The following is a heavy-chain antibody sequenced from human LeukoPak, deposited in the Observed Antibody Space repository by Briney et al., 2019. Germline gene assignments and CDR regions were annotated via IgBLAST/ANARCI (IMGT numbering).Heavy chain of an antibody. D-gene: IGHD4-11*01. Sequence: SETLSLTCTVSGGSISSGGHYWSWIRQHPAKGLEWIGYIYYSGSAYYNPSLESRVTISIDTSKNQFSLKLTSVTAADTAVYFCAKRMTTLGGPFDIWGQGTVVTVSS. CDR1: GGSISSGGHY. CDR3: AKRMTTLGGPFDI. V-gene: IGHV4-31*03. J-gene: IGHJ3*02. CDR2: IYYSGSA.